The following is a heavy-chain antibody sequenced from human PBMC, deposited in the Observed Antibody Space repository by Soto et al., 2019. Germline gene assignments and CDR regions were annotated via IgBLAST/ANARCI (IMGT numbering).Heavy chain of an antibody. CDR2: MSGSSSTT. Sequence: LRLSCATSGLTFSNYAMSWVRQSPGGGLEWVSSMSGSSSTTYYADSVKGRFTISRDRSKNTLYLQMSSLRAEDTALYYCAKNQERELPRVIDFWGQGTLVTVSS. V-gene: IGHV3-23*01. J-gene: IGHJ4*02. D-gene: IGHD1-7*01. CDR3: AKNQERELPRVIDF. CDR1: GLTFSNYA.